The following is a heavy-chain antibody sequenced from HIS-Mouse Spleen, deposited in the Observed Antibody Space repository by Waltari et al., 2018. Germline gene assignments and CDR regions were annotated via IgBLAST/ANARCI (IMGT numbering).Heavy chain of an antibody. CDR1: GGSISSSSYY. Sequence: QLQLQESGPGLVKPSETLSLTCTVSGGSISSSSYYWGWIRQPPGKGLEWIGSMYYSGRTSYGPSLSGRVTISVDTSKSLFSLKLSSVTAADTAVYYCAREIPYSSSWYDWYFDLWGRGTLVTVSS. J-gene: IGHJ2*01. D-gene: IGHD6-13*01. CDR3: AREIPYSSSWYDWYFDL. V-gene: IGHV4-39*07. CDR2: MYYSGRT.